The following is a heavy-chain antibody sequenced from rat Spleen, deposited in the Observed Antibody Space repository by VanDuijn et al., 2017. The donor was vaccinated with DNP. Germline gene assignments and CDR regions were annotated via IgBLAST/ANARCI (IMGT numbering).Heavy chain of an antibody. V-gene: IGHV5-25*01. CDR3: ARQRVMYTTATGFAY. CDR1: GFTFSNYY. CDR2: ISISGSTT. J-gene: IGHJ3*01. D-gene: IGHD1-6*01. Sequence: EVQLVESGGGLAQPGRSLKLSCEASGFTFSNYYMAWVRQAPKGGLEWVATISISGSTTSYPDSVKGRFTISRDNAKSCLYLHMNSLKSEDTATYYCARQRVMYTTATGFAYWGQGTLVTVSS.